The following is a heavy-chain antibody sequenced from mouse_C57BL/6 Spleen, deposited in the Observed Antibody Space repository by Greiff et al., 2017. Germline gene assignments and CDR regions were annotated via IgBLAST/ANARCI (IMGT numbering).Heavy chain of an antibody. CDR2: INPSSGYT. Sequence: VQLQQSGAELAKPGASVKLSCTASGYTFTSYWMHWVKQRPGQGLEWIGYINPSSGYTKYNQKFKDKATLTADKSSRTAYMQLSSLTYEDSAGYYCARAPDSSGYGFADWGQGTLVTVSA. D-gene: IGHD3-2*02. J-gene: IGHJ3*01. V-gene: IGHV1-7*01. CDR3: ARAPDSSGYGFAD. CDR1: GYTFTSYW.